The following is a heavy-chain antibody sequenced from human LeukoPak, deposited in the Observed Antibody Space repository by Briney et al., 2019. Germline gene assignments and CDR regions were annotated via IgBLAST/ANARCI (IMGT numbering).Heavy chain of an antibody. Sequence: KTSETLSLTCTVSGGSVSTYYWSWIRQPPGKGLEWIGYMYYSGSTKYNPSLKSRVTISVDTSKNQFSLKLTSVTSADTAVYYCARYDGAFDRIDYWGQGTLVTVSS. CDR2: MYYSGST. CDR1: GGSVSTYY. J-gene: IGHJ4*02. D-gene: IGHD1-1*01. CDR3: ARYDGAFDRIDY. V-gene: IGHV4-59*02.